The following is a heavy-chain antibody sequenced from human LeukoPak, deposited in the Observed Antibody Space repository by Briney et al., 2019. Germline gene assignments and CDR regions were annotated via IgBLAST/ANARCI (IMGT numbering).Heavy chain of an antibody. V-gene: IGHV1-69*13. CDR2: IIPIFGTA. D-gene: IGHD5-24*01. CDR1: GGTFSSYA. J-gene: IGHJ4*02. Sequence: GASVKVSCKASGGTFSSYAISWVRQAPGQGLEWMGGIIPIFGTANYAQKFQGRVTITAGESTSTAYMELSSLRSEDTAVYYCARAGEKATIRVYYFDYWGQGTLVTVSS. CDR3: ARAGEKATIRVYYFDY.